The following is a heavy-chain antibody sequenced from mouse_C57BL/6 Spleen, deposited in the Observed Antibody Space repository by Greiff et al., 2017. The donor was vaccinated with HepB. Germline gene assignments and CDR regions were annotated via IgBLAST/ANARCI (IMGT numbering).Heavy chain of an antibody. J-gene: IGHJ4*01. CDR1: GYAFSSSW. D-gene: IGHD2-3*01. CDR3: ARDYDGPMDY. CDR2: IYPGDGDT. V-gene: IGHV1-82*01. Sequence: SGPELVKPGASVKISCKASGYAFSSSWMNWVKQRPGKGLEWIGRIYPGDGDTNYNGKFKGKATLTADKSSSTAYMQLSSLTSEDSAVYFCARDYDGPMDYWGQGTSVTVSS.